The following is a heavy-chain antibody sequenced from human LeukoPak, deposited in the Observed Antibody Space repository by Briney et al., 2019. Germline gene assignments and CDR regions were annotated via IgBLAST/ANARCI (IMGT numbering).Heavy chain of an antibody. Sequence: PSETLSLTCTVSGGSMSSYYWSWIRQTPGKGLEWIGYIYFSGITNYNPSLKSRVTISIDTSKNQFSLRVTSVTAADTAVYYCARRDSSARYLDYWGQGSLFSVSS. J-gene: IGHJ4*02. V-gene: IGHV4-59*08. D-gene: IGHD6-19*01. CDR1: GGSMSSYY. CDR2: IYFSGIT. CDR3: ARRDSSARYLDY.